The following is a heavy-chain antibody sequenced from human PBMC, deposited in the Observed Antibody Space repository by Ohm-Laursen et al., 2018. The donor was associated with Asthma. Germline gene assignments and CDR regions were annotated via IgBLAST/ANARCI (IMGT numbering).Heavy chain of an antibody. CDR3: ARARDGYNTDY. Sequence: SLRLSCTASGFTFDDYAMHWVRQAPGKGLEWVSGISWNSGSIGYADSVKGRFTISRDNAKNSLYLQMNSLRDEDTAVYYCARARDGYNTDYWGQGTLVTVSS. V-gene: IGHV3-9*01. CDR1: GFTFDDYA. J-gene: IGHJ4*02. CDR2: ISWNSGSI. D-gene: IGHD5-24*01.